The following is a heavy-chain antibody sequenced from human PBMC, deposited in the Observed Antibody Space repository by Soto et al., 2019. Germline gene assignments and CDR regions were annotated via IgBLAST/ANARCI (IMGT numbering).Heavy chain of an antibody. CDR2: ISGSGGST. Sequence: PGGSLRLSCAASGFTFSSYSMNWVRQAPGKGLEWVSSISGSGGSTYYADSVKGRFTISRDNSKNTLYLQMNSLRAEDTAVYYCAKTQPNYYYYYMDVWGKGTTVTVSS. V-gene: IGHV3-23*01. CDR1: GFTFSSYS. CDR3: AKTQPNYYYYYMDV. J-gene: IGHJ6*03.